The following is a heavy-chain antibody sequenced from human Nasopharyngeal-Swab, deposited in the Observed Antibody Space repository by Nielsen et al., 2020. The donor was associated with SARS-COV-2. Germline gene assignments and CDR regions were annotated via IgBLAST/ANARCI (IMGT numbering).Heavy chain of an antibody. Sequence: WIRQPPGKGLECIGEINHSGITNYNPSLKSRVTISVDTSKNQFSLKLSSVTAADTAVYYCARGGGGGDSGWYLSHYCYYGMDVWGQGTTVTVSS. V-gene: IGHV4-34*01. CDR2: INHSGIT. D-gene: IGHD6-19*01. J-gene: IGHJ6*02. CDR3: ARGGGGGDSGWYLSHYCYYGMDV.